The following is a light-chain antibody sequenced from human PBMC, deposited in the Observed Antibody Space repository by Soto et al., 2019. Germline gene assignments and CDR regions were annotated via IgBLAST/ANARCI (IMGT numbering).Light chain of an antibody. CDR1: QSISVW. V-gene: IGKV1-5*03. J-gene: IGKJ1*01. Sequence: DIQMTQSPSTLSGSVGDRVTITCRVSQSISVWLAWYQQKAGKAPNLLIYKASRLESGVPSRFSGSGSETEFTLTISGLQPGDSATYYCQQYNSYSPTFGQGTMV. CDR2: KAS. CDR3: QQYNSYSPT.